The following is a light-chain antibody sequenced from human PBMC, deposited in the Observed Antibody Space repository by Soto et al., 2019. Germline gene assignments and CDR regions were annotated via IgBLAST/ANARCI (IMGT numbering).Light chain of an antibody. CDR3: RQQSNWPRT. Sequence: LVLRPGPARLSVSRAEGRCVSRWASQSVGNNLAWYQQKPGQAPRLLIHGASTRATGIPARFSGSGSGRECTLTIRSLQSEGLAVYYCRQQSNWPRTIGQGTKVDIK. J-gene: IGKJ1*01. CDR1: QSVGNN. V-gene: IGKV3-15*01. CDR2: GAS.